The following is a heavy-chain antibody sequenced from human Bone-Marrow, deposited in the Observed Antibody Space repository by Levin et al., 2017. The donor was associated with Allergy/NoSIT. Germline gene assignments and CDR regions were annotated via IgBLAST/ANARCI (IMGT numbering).Heavy chain of an antibody. J-gene: IGHJ4*02. CDR1: GFTFSSYA. CDR3: AKDSPTDSGLYIRWYYDY. D-gene: IGHD2-15*01. CDR2: ISGSGGST. V-gene: IGHV3-23*01. Sequence: PGGSLRLSCAASGFTFSSYAMSWVRQAPGKGLEWVSAISGSGGSTYYADSVKGRFTISRDNSKNTLYLQMNSLRAEDTAVYYCAKDSPTDSGLYIRWYYDYWGQGTLVTVSS.